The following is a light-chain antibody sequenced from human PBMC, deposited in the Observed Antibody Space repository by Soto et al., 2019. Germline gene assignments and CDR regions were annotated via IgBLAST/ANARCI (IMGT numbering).Light chain of an antibody. CDR1: SSDVGGYNY. CDR2: DVS. Sequence: QSALTQPRSVSGSPGQSVTISCTGTSSDVGGYNYVSWYQQHPGEAPKLMIYDVSKRPSGVPDRFSGSKSGYTAFLTISGLQAEDEADYYCCSYAGSYTLGWVFGGGTKLTVL. V-gene: IGLV2-11*01. CDR3: CSYAGSYTLGWV. J-gene: IGLJ3*02.